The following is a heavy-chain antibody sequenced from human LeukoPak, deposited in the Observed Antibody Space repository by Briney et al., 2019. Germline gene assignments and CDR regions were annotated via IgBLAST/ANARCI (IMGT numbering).Heavy chain of an antibody. V-gene: IGHV3-23*01. Sequence: GGSLRLSCAASGFSFSSYAMSWVRQAPGKGLEWVSVISGSGGSTNYAASVKGRFTMSRDNSQSTLYLQMNSLRVEDTPVYYCAKASEVGRGYFDYWGQGTLVTVSS. CDR1: GFSFSSYA. D-gene: IGHD1-26*01. CDR2: ISGSGGST. J-gene: IGHJ4*02. CDR3: AKASEVGRGYFDY.